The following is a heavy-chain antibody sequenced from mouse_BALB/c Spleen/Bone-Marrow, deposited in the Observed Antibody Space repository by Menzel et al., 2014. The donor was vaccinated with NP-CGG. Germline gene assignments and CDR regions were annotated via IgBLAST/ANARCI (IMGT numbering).Heavy chain of an antibody. CDR3: XXXXXXXXDWXAY. Sequence: EVQLVESGPELVKPGASVKISCKASGYTFTDYNMHWVKQSHGKSLEWIGYIYPYNGGTGYNQKFKSKATLTVDNSSSTAYMELRSLTSEDSAVYXXXXXXXXXXDWXAYWGQGTLVTVSA. CDR1: GYTFTDYN. V-gene: IGHV1S29*02. CDR2: IYPYNGGT. J-gene: IGHJ3*01.